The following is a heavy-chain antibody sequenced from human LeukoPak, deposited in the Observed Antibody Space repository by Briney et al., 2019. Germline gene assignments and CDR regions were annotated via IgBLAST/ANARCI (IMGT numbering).Heavy chain of an antibody. V-gene: IGHV3-21*01. CDR1: RFTFSRYS. D-gene: IGHD4-11*01. CDR3: ARVTSGNWHFDL. Sequence: PGGSLRLSCAASRFTFSRYSMNWVRQAPGKGLEWVSSISPGSSYIYYADSVKGRFTISRDDAKNSLYLQTNSLRAEDTAVYYCARVTSGNWHFDLWGRGTLVTVSS. CDR2: ISPGSSYI. J-gene: IGHJ2*01.